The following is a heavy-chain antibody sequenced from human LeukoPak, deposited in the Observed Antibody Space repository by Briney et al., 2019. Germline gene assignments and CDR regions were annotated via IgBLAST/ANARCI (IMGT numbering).Heavy chain of an antibody. V-gene: IGHV3-48*01. CDR2: ISHSSSTI. CDR3: AKVGYYYDSSGYVAEYFQH. CDR1: GFTFSSYS. J-gene: IGHJ1*01. Sequence: GGSLRLSCAASGFTFSSYSMNWVRQAPGKGLEWVSYISHSSSTIYYADSVKGRFTISRDNSKNTLYLQMNSLRAEDTAVYYCAKVGYYYDSSGYVAEYFQHWGQGTLVTVSS. D-gene: IGHD3-22*01.